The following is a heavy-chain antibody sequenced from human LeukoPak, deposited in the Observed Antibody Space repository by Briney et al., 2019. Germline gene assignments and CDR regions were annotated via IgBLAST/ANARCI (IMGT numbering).Heavy chain of an antibody. CDR1: GFTFSSYA. D-gene: IGHD4-23*01. Sequence: PGGSLRLSCAGSGFTFSSYAMSWVRQAPGKGLEWVSVISGSGSNTYYADSVKGRFSISRDNSKSMLYLQMNSLRGEDTAIYYCAKDRWTTVVRDLEYWGQGTLVTVSS. CDR2: ISGSGSNT. CDR3: AKDRWTTVVRDLEY. V-gene: IGHV3-23*01. J-gene: IGHJ4*02.